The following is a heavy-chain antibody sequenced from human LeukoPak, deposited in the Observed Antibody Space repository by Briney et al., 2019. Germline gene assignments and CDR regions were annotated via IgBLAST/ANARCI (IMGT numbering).Heavy chain of an antibody. D-gene: IGHD2-15*01. V-gene: IGHV1-2*02. Sequence: ASVKVSCKASGYTFTAYYIHWVRQAPGQGLEWMGWINPNSGGTNYAQNFQGRVTMTSDTSTYTTHMELSRLSSDDTAVYYCARSDVVVVTATTHFDYWGQGTLVTVSS. CDR2: INPNSGGT. J-gene: IGHJ4*02. CDR3: ARSDVVVVTATTHFDY. CDR1: GYTFTAYY.